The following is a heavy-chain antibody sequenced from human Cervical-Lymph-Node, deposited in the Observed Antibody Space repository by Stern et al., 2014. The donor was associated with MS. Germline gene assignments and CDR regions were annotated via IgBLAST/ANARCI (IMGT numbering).Heavy chain of an antibody. CDR3: ARHQPAAAFAMDV. CDR2: ICAANSNS. CDR1: GYNFGDYW. V-gene: IGHV5-51*01. D-gene: IGHD2-2*01. J-gene: IGHJ6*02. Sequence: EVQLVQSGAEVKKPGASLKISCKGSGYNFGDYWIGWVRQEPGQGLEWMGTICAANSNSSYGPSFEGRVTISADESISTAFLQSSSLKAADTGIYYCARHQPAAAFAMDVWGQGTTVIVSS.